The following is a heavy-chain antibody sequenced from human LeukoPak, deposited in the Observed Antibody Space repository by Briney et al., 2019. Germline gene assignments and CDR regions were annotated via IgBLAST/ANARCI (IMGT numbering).Heavy chain of an antibody. CDR2: TNTANGKT. Sequence: ASVKVSCKASGYSFTDYAMHWVRQAPGQRLEWMGWTNTANGKTKYSQKFQDRVTITRDTSATTAYMELSSLRSEDTAVFYCARDLYLKNWFDPWGLGTLVTVSS. V-gene: IGHV1-3*04. J-gene: IGHJ5*02. CDR1: GYSFTDYA. CDR3: ARDLYLKNWFDP. D-gene: IGHD2-2*02.